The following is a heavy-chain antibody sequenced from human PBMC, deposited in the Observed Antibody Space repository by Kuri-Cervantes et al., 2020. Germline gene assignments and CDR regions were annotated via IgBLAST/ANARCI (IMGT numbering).Heavy chain of an antibody. J-gene: IGHJ5*02. CDR2: IDWDDDK. D-gene: IGHD2-8*01. CDR1: GFSLSTSGMC. V-gene: IGHV2-70*12. Sequence: SGPTLVKPTQTLTLTCTFSGFSLSTSGMCVSWVRQPPGKALEWLALIDWDDDKYYSTSLKTRLTISKDTSKNQVVLTTTNMDPVDTATYYCAHSRVYARWFDPWGQGTLVTVSS. CDR3: AHSRVYARWFDP.